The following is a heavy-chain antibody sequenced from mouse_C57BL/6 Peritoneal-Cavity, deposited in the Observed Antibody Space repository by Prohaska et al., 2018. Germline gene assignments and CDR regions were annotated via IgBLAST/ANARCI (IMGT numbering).Heavy chain of an antibody. V-gene: IGHV11-2*01. CDR1: GFTFSGFW. J-gene: IGHJ1*03. Sequence: EVQLLETGGGLVQPGGSRGLSCEGSGFTFSGFWMSWVRQTPGKTLEWIGDINSDGSAINYAPSIKDRFTIFIDNDKSTLYLQMSYLLSEDTATYFCMWYANYWYSDVWRTETTVTVSS. CDR3: MWYANYWYSDV. CDR2: INSDGSAI.